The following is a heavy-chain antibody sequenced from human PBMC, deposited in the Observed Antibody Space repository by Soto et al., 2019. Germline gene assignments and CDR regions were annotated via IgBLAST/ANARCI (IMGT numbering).Heavy chain of an antibody. CDR1: GGPFSGYY. CDR2: INHSGST. Sequence: PSETLSLTCAVYGGPFSGYYWSWIRQPPGKGLEWIGEINHSGSTNYNPSLKSRVTISVDTSKNQFSLKLSSVTAADTAVYYCARARDIVVVPAAYYYYGMDVWGRGTTVTVSS. J-gene: IGHJ6*02. V-gene: IGHV4-34*01. CDR3: ARARDIVVVPAAYYYYGMDV. D-gene: IGHD2-2*01.